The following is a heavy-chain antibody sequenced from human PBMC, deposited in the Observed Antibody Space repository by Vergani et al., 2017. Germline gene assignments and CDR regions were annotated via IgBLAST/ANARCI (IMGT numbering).Heavy chain of an antibody. D-gene: IGHD3-3*01. V-gene: IGHV3-73*01. CDR2: IRSKANSYAT. CDR1: GFTFSGSA. CDR3: ARDRGDFWSGHTYYYYYYMDV. J-gene: IGHJ6*03. Sequence: EVQLVESGGGLVQPGGSLKLSCAASGFTFSGSAMHWVRQASGKGLEWVGRIRSKANSYATAYAASVKGRFTISRDNAKNSLYLQMNSLRAEDTAVYYCARDRGDFWSGHTYYYYYYMDVWGKGTTVTVSS.